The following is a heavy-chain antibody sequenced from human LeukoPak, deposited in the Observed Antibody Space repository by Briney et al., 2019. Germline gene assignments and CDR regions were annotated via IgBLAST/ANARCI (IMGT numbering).Heavy chain of an antibody. V-gene: IGHV4-39*07. CDR3: GRDPSGLGDYGQNWFDP. CDR1: GGSISSSSYY. J-gene: IGHJ5*02. D-gene: IGHD4-17*01. CDR2: IYYSGST. Sequence: PSETLSLTCTVSGGSISSSSYYWGWIRQPPGKGLEWIGSIYYSGSTYYNPSLKSRVTISVDTSKNQFSLKLSSVTAADTAVYYCGRDPSGLGDYGQNWFDPWGQGTLVTVSS.